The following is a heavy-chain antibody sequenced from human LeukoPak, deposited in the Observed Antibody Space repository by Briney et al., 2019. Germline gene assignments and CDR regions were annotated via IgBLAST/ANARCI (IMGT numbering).Heavy chain of an antibody. D-gene: IGHD1-26*01. J-gene: IGHJ4*02. Sequence: GTGLXWIGSFSYSGTYYNPSLENRVTISVDTSRNQFSLKLTSVTAADTAVYYCARRSSNPVGAIDYWGQGTLVTVSS. CDR2: FSYSGT. V-gene: IGHV4-39*01. CDR3: ARRSSNPVGAIDY.